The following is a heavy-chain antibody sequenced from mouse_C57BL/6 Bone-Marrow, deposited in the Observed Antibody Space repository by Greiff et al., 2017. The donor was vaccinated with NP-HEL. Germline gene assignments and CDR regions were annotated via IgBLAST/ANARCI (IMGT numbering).Heavy chain of an antibody. V-gene: IGHV3-1*01. CDR2: ISSSGST. CDR3: AREGSSYGYFDV. Sequence: EVKLQESGPGMVKPSQSLSLTCTVTGYSITSGYDWHWIRHFPGNKLEWMGYISSSGSTNYNPSLKSRISITHDTSTNHFFLKLNSVTTEDTATYYCAREGSSYGYFDVWGTGTTVTVSS. J-gene: IGHJ1*03. CDR1: GYSITSGYD. D-gene: IGHD1-1*01.